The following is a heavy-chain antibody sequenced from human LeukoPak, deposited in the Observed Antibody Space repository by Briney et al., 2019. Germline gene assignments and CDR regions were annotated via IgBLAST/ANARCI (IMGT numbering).Heavy chain of an antibody. D-gene: IGHD3-22*01. J-gene: IGHJ4*02. CDR1: GFTFSSYW. V-gene: IGHV3-74*01. CDR3: ARCYDSSGYYYVPFDY. Sequence: GGSLRLSCAASGFTFSSYWMHWVRQAPGKGLVWVSRINSDGSSTSYADSVKGRFTISRDNAKNTLYLQMNSLRAEDTAVYYCARCYDSSGYYYVPFDYWGQGTLVTVSS. CDR2: INSDGSST.